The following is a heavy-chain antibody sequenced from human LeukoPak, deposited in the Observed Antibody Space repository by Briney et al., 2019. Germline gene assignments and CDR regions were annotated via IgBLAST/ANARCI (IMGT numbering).Heavy chain of an antibody. J-gene: IGHJ4*02. D-gene: IGHD5-18*01. Sequence: ASGYTFTSYSMHWVRQAPGKGLEWVAVISYDGSNKYYADSVKGRFTISRDNSKNTLYLQMNSLRAEDTAVYYCARDQINSYGYYFDYWGQGTLVTVSS. CDR1: GYTFTSYS. CDR2: ISYDGSNK. V-gene: IGHV3-30-3*01. CDR3: ARDQINSYGYYFDY.